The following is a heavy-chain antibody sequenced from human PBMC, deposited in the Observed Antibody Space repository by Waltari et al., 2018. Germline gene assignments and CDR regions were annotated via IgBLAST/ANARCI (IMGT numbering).Heavy chain of an antibody. CDR1: GFTFSSYS. J-gene: IGHJ4*02. Sequence: VQLVESGGGLVQPGGSLRLSCAASGFTFSSYSMTWVRQAPGKGLEWVAFIRYDGSNKYYADSVKGRFTISRDNSKNTLYLQMNSLRAEDTAVYYCAKDDAPGFDYWGQGTLVTVSS. D-gene: IGHD2-2*01. CDR3: AKDDAPGFDY. CDR2: IRYDGSNK. V-gene: IGHV3-30*02.